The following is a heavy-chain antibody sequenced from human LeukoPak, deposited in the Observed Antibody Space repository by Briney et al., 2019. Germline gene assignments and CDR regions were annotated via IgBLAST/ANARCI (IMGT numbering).Heavy chain of an antibody. D-gene: IGHD3-16*01. J-gene: IGHJ4*02. CDR3: ARAGLDVWGSIGPAFDY. V-gene: IGHV1-69*13. CDR2: IIPIFGTA. Sequence: ASVKVSCKASGGTFSSYAISWVRQAPGQGLEWMGGIIPIFGTANYAQKFQGRVTITADESTSTAYMELSSLRSEDTAVYYCARAGLDVWGSIGPAFDYWGQGTLVTVSS. CDR1: GGTFSSYA.